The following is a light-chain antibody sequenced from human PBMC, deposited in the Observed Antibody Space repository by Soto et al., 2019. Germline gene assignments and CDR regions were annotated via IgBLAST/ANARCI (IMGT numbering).Light chain of an antibody. CDR2: EVS. CDR1: SSDVGANDY. Sequence: QSALTQPPSASGSPGQSVTISCTGTSSDVGANDYVSWYQQHPGKAPKIMIYEVSKRPSGVPDRFSGSKSGNTASLTVSGLQAEDEADYYCSTYVGSKIIFGGGTMLTVL. V-gene: IGLV2-8*01. CDR3: STYVGSKII. J-gene: IGLJ2*01.